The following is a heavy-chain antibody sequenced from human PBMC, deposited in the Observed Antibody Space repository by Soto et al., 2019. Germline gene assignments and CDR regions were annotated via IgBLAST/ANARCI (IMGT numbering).Heavy chain of an antibody. CDR3: ARDGGYSSSWSWGWFDP. CDR1: GGTFSSYA. D-gene: IGHD6-13*01. CDR2: IIPIFGTA. V-gene: IGHV1-69*12. Sequence: QVQLVQSGAEVKKPGSSVKVSCKASGGTFSSYAISWVRQAPGQGLEWMGGIIPIFGTANYAQKFQGRVTITAGESTSTAYMELSSLRSEDTAVYYCARDGGYSSSWSWGWFDPWGQGTLVTVSS. J-gene: IGHJ5*02.